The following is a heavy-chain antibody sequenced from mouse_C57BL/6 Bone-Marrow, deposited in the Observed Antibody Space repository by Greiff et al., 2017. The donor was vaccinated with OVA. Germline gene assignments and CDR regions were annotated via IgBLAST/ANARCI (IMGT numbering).Heavy chain of an antibody. D-gene: IGHD4-1*01. J-gene: IGHJ2*01. CDR3: ARGDWDYFDY. Sequence: VQRVESGPELVKPGASVKISCKASGYTFTDYYINWVKQRPGQGLEWIGWIYPGSGNTKYNEKFKGKATLTVATSSSTAYMQLSSLTSEDSAVYFCARGDWDYFDYWGQGTTLTVSS. CDR1: GYTFTDYY. V-gene: IGHV1-84*01. CDR2: IYPGSGNT.